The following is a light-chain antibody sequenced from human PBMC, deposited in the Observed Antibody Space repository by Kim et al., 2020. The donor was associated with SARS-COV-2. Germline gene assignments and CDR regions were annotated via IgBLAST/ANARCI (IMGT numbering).Light chain of an antibody. J-gene: IGKJ1*01. Sequence: VGDRVTITCRARQNINSWLAWYQRKPEKEPKLLCYKAYSLENGVPSRFSGSGYGTEFTLTISRLQRDDFANYYCDQYKTYPWTLGQGTKVDIK. V-gene: IGKV1-5*03. CDR2: KAY. CDR1: QNINSW. CDR3: DQYKTYPWT.